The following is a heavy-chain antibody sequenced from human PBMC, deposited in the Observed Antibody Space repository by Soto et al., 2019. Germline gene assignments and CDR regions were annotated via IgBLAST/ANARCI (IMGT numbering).Heavy chain of an antibody. D-gene: IGHD1-26*01. Sequence: SEILSLTSSVSGDYISERGRCHWGWNRQPPGKGLEWIASIKYSGTTFYNPSLKSRVTLSVDTSKNQFALKLSSVTAAETAVYYCARHGITGSYYDAFDIWGQGTMVTVSS. CDR2: IKYSGTT. CDR1: GDYISERGRCH. J-gene: IGHJ3*02. V-gene: IGHV4-39*01. CDR3: ARHGITGSYYDAFDI.